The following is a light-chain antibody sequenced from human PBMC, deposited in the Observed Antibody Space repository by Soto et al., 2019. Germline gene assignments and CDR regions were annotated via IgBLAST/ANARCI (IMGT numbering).Light chain of an antibody. J-gene: IGKJ2*01. V-gene: IGKV1-27*01. CDR2: DAS. CDR3: QKYNSAPHT. Sequence: DIQMTQSPSSLSASVGDRVTITCRASQGNSNYLAWYQQKPGKVPKVLIYDASTLQSGVPSRFSGSGSETDFSLTRSSLQPEDVATYYCQKYNSAPHTFGQGTKLEIK. CDR1: QGNSNY.